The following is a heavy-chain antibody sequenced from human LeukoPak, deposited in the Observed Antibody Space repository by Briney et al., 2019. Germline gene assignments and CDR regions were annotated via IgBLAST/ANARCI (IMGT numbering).Heavy chain of an antibody. CDR2: ISSTSSTI. Sequence: GGSLRLSCAGAGFTFSSYSMNWVRQAPGKGLEWVSYISSTSSTIYYADSVKGRFTISRDNAKNSLYLQMNSLRDEDTAVYSCATAPGGDPYYFDYWGQGTLVTVSS. D-gene: IGHD2-21*02. CDR3: ATAPGGDPYYFDY. J-gene: IGHJ4*02. CDR1: GFTFSSYS. V-gene: IGHV3-48*02.